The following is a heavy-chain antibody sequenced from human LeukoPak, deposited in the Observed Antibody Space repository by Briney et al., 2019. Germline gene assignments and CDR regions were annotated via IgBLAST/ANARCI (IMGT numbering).Heavy chain of an antibody. CDR1: GYTFTGYY. Sequence: ASVKVSCKASGYTFTGYYMHWVRQAPGQGLEWMVWINHNRGGTNYAQKFQGKVTMTRGTSISTAYMELSRLRSDDTAVYYCARAGDYSSSFSYMDVWGKGTTVTVSS. D-gene: IGHD6-6*01. J-gene: IGHJ6*03. V-gene: IGHV1-2*02. CDR2: INHNRGGT. CDR3: ARAGDYSSSFSYMDV.